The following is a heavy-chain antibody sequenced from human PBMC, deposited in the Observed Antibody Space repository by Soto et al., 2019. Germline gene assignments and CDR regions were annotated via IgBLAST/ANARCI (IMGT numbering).Heavy chain of an antibody. Sequence: KPSETLSLTCSVSGGSISNSGNYWGWIRRPPGKGLEWIGTMDYSGGTSYNPSLKSRVTISADTSNNQFSLRLSSVTAADTAVYYCARRTPLYASESSRFDPWGQGALVTVSS. V-gene: IGHV4-39*01. CDR1: GGSISNSGNY. CDR2: MDYSGGT. J-gene: IGHJ5*02. D-gene: IGHD3-10*01. CDR3: ARRTPLYASESSRFDP.